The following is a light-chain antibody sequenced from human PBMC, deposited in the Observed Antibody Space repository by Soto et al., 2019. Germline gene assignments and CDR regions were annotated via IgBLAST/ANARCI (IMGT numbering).Light chain of an antibody. CDR1: QSVSSN. Sequence: EIVLTQSPATLSLSPGETATLSCRASQSVSSNLAWYQQKPGQAPRLLIYGASTRATGIPARFSGSGSGTEFTLTISSLQSEDFAVYYCQQYNNWPPYTFGQGTKVDIK. CDR3: QQYNNWPPYT. J-gene: IGKJ2*01. CDR2: GAS. V-gene: IGKV3-15*01.